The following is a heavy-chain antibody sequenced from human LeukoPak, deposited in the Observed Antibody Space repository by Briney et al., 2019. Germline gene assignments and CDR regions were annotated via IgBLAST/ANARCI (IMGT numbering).Heavy chain of an antibody. J-gene: IGHJ4*02. Sequence: GESLKISCKGSGYSFTSYWIGWVRPLPGKGLEWMGIIYPGDSDTRYSPSFQGQVTISADKSISTAYLQRSSLKASDTAMYYCARHGAAAAPPEIVYWGQGTLVTVSS. V-gene: IGHV5-51*01. CDR3: ARHGAAAAPPEIVY. D-gene: IGHD2-2*01. CDR2: IYPGDSDT. CDR1: GYSFTSYW.